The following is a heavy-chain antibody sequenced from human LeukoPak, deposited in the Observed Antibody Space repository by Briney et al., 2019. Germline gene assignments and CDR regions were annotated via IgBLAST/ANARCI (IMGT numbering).Heavy chain of an antibody. CDR2: IVVGSGNT. D-gene: IGHD3-3*01. Sequence: GTSVKVSCKASGFTFTSSAVQWVRQARGQRLEWIGWIVVGSGNTNYAQKFQERVTITRDMSTSTAYMELSSLRSEDTAVYYCAAERKADFWSGRSFLYYMDVWGKGTTVTVSS. J-gene: IGHJ6*03. V-gene: IGHV1-58*01. CDR3: AAERKADFWSGRSFLYYMDV. CDR1: GFTFTSSA.